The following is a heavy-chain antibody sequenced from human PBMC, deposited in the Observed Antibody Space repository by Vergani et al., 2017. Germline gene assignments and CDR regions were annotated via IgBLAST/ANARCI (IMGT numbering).Heavy chain of an antibody. J-gene: IGHJ2*01. V-gene: IGHV3-9*01. CDR1: GFTFDDYA. D-gene: IGHD6-13*01. Sequence: EVQLVESGGGFVQPGRSLRLSCAASGFTFDDYAMHWVRQAPGKGLEWVSGINWNSDSIAYADSVKGRFTISRDNAKNSLYLQMNSLRAEDTALYYCVKDIAASGNYWYFHLWGRGTRVTVPP. CDR3: VKDIAASGNYWYFHL. CDR2: INWNSDSI.